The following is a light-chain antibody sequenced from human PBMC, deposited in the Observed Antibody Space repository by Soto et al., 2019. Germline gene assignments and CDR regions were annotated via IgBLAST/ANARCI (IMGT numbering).Light chain of an antibody. J-gene: IGLJ2*01. CDR1: SSNIGSNY. CDR2: RNN. V-gene: IGLV1-47*01. CDR3: AAWDDSLSGVV. Sequence: QPVLTQPPSASGTPGQRVTISCSGSSSNIGSNYVYWYQQLPGTAPKLLIYRNNQRPSGVPDRFPGSKSGTSASLAISGLRSEDEADYYCAAWDDSLSGVVFGGGTKVTVL.